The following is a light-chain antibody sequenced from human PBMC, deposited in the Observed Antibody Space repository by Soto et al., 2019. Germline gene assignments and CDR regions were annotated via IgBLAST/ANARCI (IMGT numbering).Light chain of an antibody. V-gene: IGKV3D-15*01. CDR3: QQYNNWPRGT. CDR2: GAS. CDR1: QSVSSN. J-gene: IGKJ2*01. Sequence: EIVMTQSPATLSVSPGGRATLSCRASQSVSSNLAWYQQKPGQAPRLLIYGASTRATGIPARFSGSGSGTEFTLTISSLQSEDFAVYYCQQYNNWPRGTFGQGTKLEIK.